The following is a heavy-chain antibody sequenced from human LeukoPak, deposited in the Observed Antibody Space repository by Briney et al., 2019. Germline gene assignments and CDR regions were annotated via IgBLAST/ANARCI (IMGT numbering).Heavy chain of an antibody. CDR1: GGTFSSYT. J-gene: IGHJ4*02. D-gene: IGHD2-15*01. CDR2: IIPILGIA. CDR3: AREDAYCSGGSCYSSYFDY. V-gene: IGHV1-69*04. Sequence: SVKVSCKASGGTFSSYTISWVRQAPGQGLDWMGRIIPILGIANYAQKFQGRVTITADKSASTAYMELSSLRSEDTAVYYCAREDAYCSGGSCYSSYFDYWGQGTLVTVSS.